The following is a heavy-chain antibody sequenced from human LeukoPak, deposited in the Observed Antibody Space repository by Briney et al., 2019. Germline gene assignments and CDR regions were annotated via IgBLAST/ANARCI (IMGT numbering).Heavy chain of an antibody. Sequence: PSETLSLTCAVYGGSFSGYYWSWICQPPGKGLEWIGEINQSGSTNYNPSLKSRVTISVDTSKNQFYLEQSSVSVAVTAVYYCARAAERYYCDSSGYFDAFDIWGRGTMINVSS. V-gene: IGHV4-34*01. CDR3: ARAAERYYCDSSGYFDAFDI. J-gene: IGHJ3*02. CDR2: INQSGST. CDR1: GGSFSGYY. D-gene: IGHD3-22*01.